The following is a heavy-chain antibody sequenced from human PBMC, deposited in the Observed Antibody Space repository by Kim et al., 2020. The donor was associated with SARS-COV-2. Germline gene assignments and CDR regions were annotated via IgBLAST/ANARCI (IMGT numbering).Heavy chain of an antibody. J-gene: IGHJ6*02. V-gene: IGHV3-23*01. CDR3: AKVRARLLGYYYYGMDV. CDR1: GFTFSSYA. D-gene: IGHD2-8*02. CDR2: ISGSGGST. Sequence: GGSLRLSCAASGFTFSSYAMSWVRQAPGKGLEWVSAISGSGGSTYYADSVKGRFTISRDNSKNTLYLQMNSLRAEDTAVYYCAKVRARLLGYYYYGMDVWGQGITVTGSS.